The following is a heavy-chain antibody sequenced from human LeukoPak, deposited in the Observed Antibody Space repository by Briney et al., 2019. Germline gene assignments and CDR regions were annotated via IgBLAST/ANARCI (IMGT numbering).Heavy chain of an antibody. D-gene: IGHD1-26*01. V-gene: IGHV1-69*13. CDR3: ARALWEGATPLFHYYGMDV. Sequence: GASVKVSCKASGGTFSGYAISWVRQAPGQGLEWMGGIIPIFGTANYAQKFQGRVTITADESTSTAYMELSSLRSEDTAVYYCARALWEGATPLFHYYGMDVWGQGTTVTVSS. J-gene: IGHJ6*02. CDR2: IIPIFGTA. CDR1: GGTFSGYA.